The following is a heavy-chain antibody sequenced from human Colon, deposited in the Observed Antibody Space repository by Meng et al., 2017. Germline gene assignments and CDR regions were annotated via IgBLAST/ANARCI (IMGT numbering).Heavy chain of an antibody. CDR1: AFTFSSYA. V-gene: IGHV3-30*04. CDR3: ARGGVVAAISHYFDY. Sequence: GGSLRLSCSVSAFTFSSYAIHWVRQAPGKGLEWVAVISYDGTNKYYADSVKGRFTISRDNSKNTLYLQMNSLRVDDTAVYYCARGGVVAAISHYFDYWGQGTVVTVSS. J-gene: IGHJ4*02. CDR2: ISYDGTNK. D-gene: IGHD2-15*01.